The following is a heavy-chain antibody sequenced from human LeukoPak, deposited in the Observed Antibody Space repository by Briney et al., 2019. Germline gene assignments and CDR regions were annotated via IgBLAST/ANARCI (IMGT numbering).Heavy chain of an antibody. CDR2: INNDGSIT. CDR1: GFSFSSYW. V-gene: IGHV3-74*01. CDR3: ARVHYFGMDV. J-gene: IGHJ6*02. Sequence: GRSLRLSCAASGFSFSSYWMHWVRQAAGKGLVWVSCINNDGSITSYADSVKGRFTMSRDNAKNTLYLQMNSLRAEDTAVYYCARVHYFGMDVWGQGTTVTVSS.